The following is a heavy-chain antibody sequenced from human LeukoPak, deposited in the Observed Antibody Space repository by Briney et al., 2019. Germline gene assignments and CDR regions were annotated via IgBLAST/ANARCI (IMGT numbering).Heavy chain of an antibody. J-gene: IGHJ4*02. V-gene: IGHV3-74*01. CDR2: INPDGSST. CDR3: ARERTSGWDAFDF. Sequence: GGSLRLSCAASGFTFSSYWMHWVRQAPGKGLVWVSRINPDGSSTDCADSVKGRFTISRDSAKNTLFLQMNSLRAEDTAVYYCARERTSGWDAFDFWGQGTLVTVSS. CDR1: GFTFSSYW. D-gene: IGHD6-19*01.